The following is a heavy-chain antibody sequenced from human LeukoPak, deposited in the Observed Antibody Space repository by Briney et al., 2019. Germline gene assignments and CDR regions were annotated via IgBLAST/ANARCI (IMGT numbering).Heavy chain of an antibody. Sequence: PSETLSLTCTVSGGSISSSSYYWGWIRQPPGKGLEWIGSIYHSGSTNYNPSLKSRVTISVDKSKNQFSLKLSSVTAADTAVYYCARAKYAIPNNWFDPWGQGTLVTVSS. CDR1: GGSISSSSYY. CDR3: ARAKYAIPNNWFDP. D-gene: IGHD2-8*01. J-gene: IGHJ5*02. V-gene: IGHV4-39*07. CDR2: IYHSGST.